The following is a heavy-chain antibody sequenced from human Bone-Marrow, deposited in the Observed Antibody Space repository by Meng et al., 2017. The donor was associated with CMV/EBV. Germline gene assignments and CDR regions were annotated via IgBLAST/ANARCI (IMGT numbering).Heavy chain of an antibody. CDR1: GFTFSSYG. D-gene: IGHD3-9*01. Sequence: GGSLRLSCAASGFTFSSYGMHWVRQAPGKGLEWVGRIKSKIDGGTTDYAAPVKGRFTISRDDSENTLYLQMSSLKTEDTGVYYCVKGRNDMGYWGQGTPVTVSS. V-gene: IGHV3-15*01. CDR3: VKGRNDMGY. J-gene: IGHJ4*02. CDR2: IKSKIDGGTT.